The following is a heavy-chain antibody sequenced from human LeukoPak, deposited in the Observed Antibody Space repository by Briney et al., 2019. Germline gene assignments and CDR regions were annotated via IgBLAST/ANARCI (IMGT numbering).Heavy chain of an antibody. CDR1: GGSISSGGYS. J-gene: IGHJ6*02. Sequence: SETLSLTCAVSGGSISSGGYSWSWIRQPPGRGLEGFGYIYHSGSTYYNPSLKSRVTISVDRSKNQFSLKLSSVTAADTAVYYCARDGSIRGYYYGMDVWGQGTTVTVSS. V-gene: IGHV4-30-2*01. CDR2: IYHSGST. CDR3: ARDGSIRGYYYGMDV. D-gene: IGHD1-26*01.